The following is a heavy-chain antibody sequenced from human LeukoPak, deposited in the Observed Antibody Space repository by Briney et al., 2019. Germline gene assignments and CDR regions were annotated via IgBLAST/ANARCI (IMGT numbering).Heavy chain of an antibody. Sequence: GSLRLSCAASGFTFSSYSMNWVRQAPGKGLEWVSSISSSSSYIYYADSVKGRFTISRDNAKNSLYLQMNSLRAEDTAVYYCASVLLWFGDNNWGQGTLVTVSS. CDR1: GFTFSSYS. D-gene: IGHD3-10*01. CDR3: ASVLLWFGDNN. CDR2: ISSSSSYI. J-gene: IGHJ4*02. V-gene: IGHV3-21*01.